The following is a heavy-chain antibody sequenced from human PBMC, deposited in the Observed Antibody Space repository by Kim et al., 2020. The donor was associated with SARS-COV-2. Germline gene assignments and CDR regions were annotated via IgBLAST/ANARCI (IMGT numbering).Heavy chain of an antibody. CDR3: AKGWSPADY. V-gene: IGHV3-30*18. J-gene: IGHJ4*02. Sequence: GGSLRLSCAASGFTFSSYGMHWVRQAPGKGLEWVAVISYDGSNKYYADSVKGRFTISRDNSKNTLYLQMNSLRAEDTAVYYCAKGWSPADYWGQGTLVTVSS. CDR2: ISYDGSNK. CDR1: GFTFSSYG. D-gene: IGHD3-3*01.